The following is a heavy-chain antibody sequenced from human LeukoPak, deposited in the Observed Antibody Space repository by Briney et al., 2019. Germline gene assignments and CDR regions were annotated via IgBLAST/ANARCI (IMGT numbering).Heavy chain of an antibody. Sequence: TSETLSLICGVYGGSFSGYFWSWIRQPPGKGLEWIGEINHSGSTNYNPSLKSRVTISVDTSKNQFSLKLSSVTAADTAVYYCARPGYSNLYYYYGMDVWGQGTTVTVSS. J-gene: IGHJ6*02. CDR3: ARPGYSNLYYYYGMDV. D-gene: IGHD6-13*01. V-gene: IGHV4-34*01. CDR1: GGSFSGYF. CDR2: INHSGST.